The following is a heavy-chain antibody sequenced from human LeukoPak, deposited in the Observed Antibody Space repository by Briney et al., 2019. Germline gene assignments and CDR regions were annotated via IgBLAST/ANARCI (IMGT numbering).Heavy chain of an antibody. J-gene: IGHJ3*02. CDR3: ARRGGYYDYVWGSYRDDAFDI. V-gene: IGHV1-46*01. CDR1: GYTFTSYY. D-gene: IGHD3-16*02. CDR2: INPSGGST. Sequence: ASVKVSCKASGYTFTSYYMHWVRQAPGQGLEWMGLINPSGGSTSYAQKFQGRVTMTRDTSTSTVYMELSSLRSEDTAVYYCARRGGYYDYVWGSYRDDAFDIWGQGTMVTVSS.